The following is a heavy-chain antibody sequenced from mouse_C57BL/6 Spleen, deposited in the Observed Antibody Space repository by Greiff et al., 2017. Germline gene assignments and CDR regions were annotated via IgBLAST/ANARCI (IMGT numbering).Heavy chain of an antibody. CDR1: GFTFSNYW. CDR3: ADYFGSSPWFAY. V-gene: IGHV6-3*01. CDR2: IRLKSGNYAT. J-gene: IGHJ3*01. Sequence: EVMLVESGGGLVQPGGSMKLSCVASGFTFSNYWMNWVRQSPAKGLVWVAQIRLKSGNYATNYAESVKGRFTISRDDSKSGVYLQMNNLRAVDTGIYYCADYFGSSPWFAYWGQGTLVTVSA. D-gene: IGHD1-1*01.